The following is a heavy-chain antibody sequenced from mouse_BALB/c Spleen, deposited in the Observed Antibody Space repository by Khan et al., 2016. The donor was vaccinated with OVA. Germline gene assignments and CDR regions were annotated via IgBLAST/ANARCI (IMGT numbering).Heavy chain of an antibody. CDR2: INTETGEP. CDR1: GYTFTDYS. CDR3: ARLWDYDGGY. V-gene: IGHV9-2-1*01. Sequence: QIQLVQSGPELKKPGETVKISCKASGYTFTDYSMHWVKQAPGKGLKWMGWINTETGEPTYADDFKGRFAFSLETSASTAYLQINNLKNEDTATXFCARLWDYDGGYWGQGTLVTVSA. D-gene: IGHD2-4*01. J-gene: IGHJ3*01.